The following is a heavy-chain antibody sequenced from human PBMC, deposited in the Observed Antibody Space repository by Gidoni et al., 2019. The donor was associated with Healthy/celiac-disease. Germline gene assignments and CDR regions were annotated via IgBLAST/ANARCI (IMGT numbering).Heavy chain of an antibody. CDR1: GFPFSSYG. Sequence: QVQLVESGGGVVQPGRSLILSCPASGFPFSSYGMHWVRQAPGKGLEWVAVISDDGSNKYYADSVKGRFTISRDNSKNTLYLQMNSLRAEDTAVYYCAKDLSNWNDRGFLDYWGQGTLVTVSS. CDR2: ISDDGSNK. CDR3: AKDLSNWNDRGFLDY. D-gene: IGHD1-20*01. J-gene: IGHJ4*02. V-gene: IGHV3-30*18.